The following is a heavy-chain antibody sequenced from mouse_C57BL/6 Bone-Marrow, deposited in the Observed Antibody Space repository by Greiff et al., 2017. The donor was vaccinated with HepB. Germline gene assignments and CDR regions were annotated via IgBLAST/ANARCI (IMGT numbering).Heavy chain of an antibody. CDR1: GFSLTSYG. V-gene: IGHV2-2*01. CDR3: ARKGNGSSPYYFDY. Sequence: VQLQESGPGLVQPSQSLSITCTVSGFSLTSYGVHWVRQSPGKGLEWLGVICSGGSTDYNAAFISRLSISKDNSKSQIFFKMNSLQADDTAIYYCARKGNGSSPYYFDYWGQGTTLTVSS. CDR2: ICSGGST. J-gene: IGHJ2*01. D-gene: IGHD1-1*01.